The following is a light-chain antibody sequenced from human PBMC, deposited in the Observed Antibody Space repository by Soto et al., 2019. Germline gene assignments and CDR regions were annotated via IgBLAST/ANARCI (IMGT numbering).Light chain of an antibody. CDR2: DAS. J-gene: IGKJ4*01. Sequence: DIQMTQSPPTLSASIGDRVTIACRASQSISMLLAWYQRKPGEAPKLLIYDASILETCVTSRFRGSGSGTEFTLTINSLQPDDFAYYYCQQYSGYPLTFGGGTKV. CDR1: QSISML. CDR3: QQYSGYPLT. V-gene: IGKV1-5*01.